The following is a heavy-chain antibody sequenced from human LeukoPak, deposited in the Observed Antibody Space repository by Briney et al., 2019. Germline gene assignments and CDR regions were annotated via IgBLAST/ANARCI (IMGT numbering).Heavy chain of an antibody. Sequence: GRSLRLSCAASGFTFSSYAMHWVRQAPGKGLEWVAVISYDGSNKKYGDSVKGRFTISRDNSKNTLDLQMNSLRAEDTALYYCAKDLLFHGSGSLPYWGQGTLVTVSS. J-gene: IGHJ4*02. CDR2: ISYDGSNK. CDR1: GFTFSSYA. D-gene: IGHD3-10*01. V-gene: IGHV3-30*04. CDR3: AKDLLFHGSGSLPY.